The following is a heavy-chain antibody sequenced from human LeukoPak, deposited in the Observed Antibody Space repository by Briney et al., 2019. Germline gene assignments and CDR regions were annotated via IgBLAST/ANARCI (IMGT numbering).Heavy chain of an antibody. CDR1: GFTLSSYW. J-gene: IGHJ4*02. V-gene: IGHV3-74*01. CDR2: INIDGTGT. Sequence: GGSLRLSCAAPGFTLSSYWMHWVRQAPGKGLVWVSRINIDGTGTTYADSVRGRFTISRDNTKNTLYLQMNSLRAEDTAVYHCARHLTYGGWDSWGQGTLVTVSS. D-gene: IGHD4-23*01. CDR3: ARHLTYGGWDS.